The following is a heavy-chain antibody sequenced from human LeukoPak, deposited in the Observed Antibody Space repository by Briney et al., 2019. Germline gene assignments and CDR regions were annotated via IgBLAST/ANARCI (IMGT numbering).Heavy chain of an antibody. V-gene: IGHV1-2*02. D-gene: IGHD2-2*01. CDR3: ARGVVVVPADPSFGY. CDR1: GYTFTGYY. Sequence: GASVKVSCKASGYTFTGYYMHWVRQAPGQGLEWMGWINPNSGGTNYAQKFQGRVTMTRDTSISTAYMELSRLRSDDTAVYYCARGVVVVPADPSFGYWGQGTLVTVSS. J-gene: IGHJ4*02. CDR2: INPNSGGT.